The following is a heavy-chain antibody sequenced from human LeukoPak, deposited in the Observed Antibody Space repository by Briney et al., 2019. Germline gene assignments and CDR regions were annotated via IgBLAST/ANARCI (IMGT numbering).Heavy chain of an antibody. V-gene: IGHV1-2*04. CDR3: ARVKGDNWFDP. Sequence: GASVKVSCQASGYTFTDYYIHWVRQAPGQGLERMGWINPNSGGTKCAQKFQGWVTLTRDTSISTVYMELRRLKYDDTAVYYCARVKGDNWFDPWGQGTLVTVSS. CDR2: INPNSGGT. CDR1: GYTFTDYY. J-gene: IGHJ5*02.